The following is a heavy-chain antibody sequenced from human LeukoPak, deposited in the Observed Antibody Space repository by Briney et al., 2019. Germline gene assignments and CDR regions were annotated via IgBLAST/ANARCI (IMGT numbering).Heavy chain of an antibody. CDR2: VYHNGET. D-gene: IGHD1-26*01. CDR1: GYSISTNYY. CDR3: VTPRSWELSDVAV. Sequence: PSETLSLTCTVSGYSISTNYYCAWIRQSPGTGLEWIGSVYHNGETYYNPSLKSRVIISVDTSKNEFSLRLTSVTAADTAVFYCVTPRSWELSDVAVWGKGTTVIVSS. V-gene: IGHV4-38-2*02. J-gene: IGHJ6*04.